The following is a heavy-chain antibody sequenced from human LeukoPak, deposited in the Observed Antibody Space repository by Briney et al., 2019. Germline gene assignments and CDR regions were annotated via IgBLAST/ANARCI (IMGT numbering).Heavy chain of an antibody. Sequence: GGSLRLSCAASGFTFSSYAMSWVRQAPGKGLEWVSAISGSGGSTYYADSVKGRFTISRDNSKNTLYLQMNSLRAEDTVVYYCAKGPELRGYSFDYWGQGTLVTVSS. J-gene: IGHJ4*02. V-gene: IGHV3-23*01. CDR1: GFTFSSYA. D-gene: IGHD5-18*01. CDR3: AKGPELRGYSFDY. CDR2: ISGSGGST.